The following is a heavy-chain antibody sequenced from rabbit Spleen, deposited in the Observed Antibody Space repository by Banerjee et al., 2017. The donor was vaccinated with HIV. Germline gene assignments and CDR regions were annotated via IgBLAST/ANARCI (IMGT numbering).Heavy chain of an antibody. CDR3: ARGSATMTMVITGYYFNL. Sequence: QSLEESGGGLVQPEGSLTLTCTASGFSFSSSYYMCWVRQAPGKGLECIACIYAGSSGSTYYASWAKGRFTISKTSSTTVTLQMTSLTVADTATYFCARGSATMTMVITGYYFNLWGQGTLVTVS. CDR1: GFSFSSSYY. CDR2: IYAGSSGST. J-gene: IGHJ4*01. D-gene: IGHD2-1*01. V-gene: IGHV1S40*01.